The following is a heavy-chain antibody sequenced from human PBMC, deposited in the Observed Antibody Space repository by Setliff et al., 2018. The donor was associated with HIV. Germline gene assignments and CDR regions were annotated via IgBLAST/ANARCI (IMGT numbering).Heavy chain of an antibody. J-gene: IGHJ4*02. CDR3: ARPSFGIGGGSIFDS. CDR2: TNHRGRT. CDR1: GGSFNIYY. Sequence: PSETLSLTCAVYGGSFNIYYWNWIRQTPGKGLEWIGETNHRGRTNYNLSLKSRVAVSVDTSKNQFSLKLFSVTAADTAVYYCARPSFGIGGGSIFDSWGQGTVVTVSS. V-gene: IGHV4-34*01. D-gene: IGHD3-3*01.